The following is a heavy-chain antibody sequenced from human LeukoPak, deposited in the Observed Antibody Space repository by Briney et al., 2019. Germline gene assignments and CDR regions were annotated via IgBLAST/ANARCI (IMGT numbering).Heavy chain of an antibody. V-gene: IGHV1-2*02. CDR1: GYTFTGYY. CDR3: ARDFRDYFFYY. J-gene: IGHJ4*02. CDR2: MNPNSGGT. Sequence: ASVKVSCKASGYTFTGYYMHWVRQPPGQGLEWMGWMNPNSGGTNYAQKLLGRVTMTSDTSISTAYMELSRLTSDDTAVYYCARDFRDYFFYYWGQGTLVTVSS.